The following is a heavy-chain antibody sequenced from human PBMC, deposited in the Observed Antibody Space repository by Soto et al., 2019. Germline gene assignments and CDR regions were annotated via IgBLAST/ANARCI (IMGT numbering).Heavy chain of an antibody. CDR1: GGSFSGYY. CDR2: INHSGST. J-gene: IGHJ6*02. CDR3: ARGRVGGTVTPRGLGYYYYGMDV. Sequence: PSETLSLTCAVYGGSFSGYYWSWIRQPPGKGLEWIGEINHSGSTNYNPSLKSRVTISVDTSKNQFSLKLSSVTAADTAVYYCARGRVGGTVTPRGLGYYYYGMDVWGQGTTVTVSS. V-gene: IGHV4-34*01. D-gene: IGHD4-17*01.